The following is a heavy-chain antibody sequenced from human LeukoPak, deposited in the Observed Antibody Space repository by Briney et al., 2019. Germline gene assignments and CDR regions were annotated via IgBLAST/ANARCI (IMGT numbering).Heavy chain of an antibody. Sequence: GESLKISCKGSGYSFTSYWIGWVRQKPGKGLEWMGIIYPADSDTRYSPSFQGQVTISADKSTTTAYLQWSSLKASDTATYYCAKRGGSRSFYSLDHWGQGTPVTVSS. CDR2: IYPADSDT. CDR3: AKRGGSRSFYSLDH. D-gene: IGHD3-10*01. J-gene: IGHJ4*02. CDR1: GYSFTSYW. V-gene: IGHV5-51*01.